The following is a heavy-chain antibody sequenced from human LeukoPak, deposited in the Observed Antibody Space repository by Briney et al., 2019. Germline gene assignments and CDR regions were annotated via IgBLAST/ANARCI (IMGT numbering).Heavy chain of an antibody. V-gene: IGHV1-2*02. CDR2: INPNSGGT. CDR1: GYTFTGYY. Sequence: ASVKVSCKAAGYTFTGYYMDWVRQAPGQGLEWMGWINPNSGGTNYAQKFQGRVTMTRDTSISTAYMELRSLRSDDTAVYYCARGRVYDSSGYYYLYYMDVWGKGTTVTVSS. CDR3: ARGRVYDSSGYYYLYYMDV. J-gene: IGHJ6*03. D-gene: IGHD3-22*01.